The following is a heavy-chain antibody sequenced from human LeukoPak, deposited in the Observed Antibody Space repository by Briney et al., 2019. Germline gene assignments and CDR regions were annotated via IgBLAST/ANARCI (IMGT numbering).Heavy chain of an antibody. CDR1: GGTFSSYA. CDR3: ARDTQIAAAGTFDY. V-gene: IGHV1-69*13. CDR2: IIPIFGTA. J-gene: IGHJ4*02. Sequence: SVKVSCKASGGTFSSYAISWVRQAPGQGLEWMGGIIPIFGTANYAQKFQGRVTITADESTSTAYMELSSLRSEDTAVYYCARDTQIAAAGTFDYWGQGTLVTVSS. D-gene: IGHD6-13*01.